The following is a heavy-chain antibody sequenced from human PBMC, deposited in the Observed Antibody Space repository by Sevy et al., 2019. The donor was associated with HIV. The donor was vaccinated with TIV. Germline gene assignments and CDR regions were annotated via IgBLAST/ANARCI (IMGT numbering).Heavy chain of an antibody. J-gene: IGHJ6*02. V-gene: IGHV3-9*01. CDR3: AKDRGSGSYSSGVYYYGMDV. CDR1: GFTFDDYA. D-gene: IGHD1-26*01. CDR2: ISWNSGSI. Sequence: GGSLRLSCAASGFTFDDYAMHWVRQAPGKGLEWVSGISWNSGSIGYADSVKGRFTISRDNAKNSLYLQMNSLRAEDRALYYCAKDRGSGSYSSGVYYYGMDVWGQGTTVTVSS.